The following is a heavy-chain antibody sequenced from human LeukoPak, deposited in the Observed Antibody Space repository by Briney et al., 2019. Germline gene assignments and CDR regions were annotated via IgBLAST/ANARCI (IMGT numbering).Heavy chain of an antibody. D-gene: IGHD6-13*01. V-gene: IGHV3-30-3*02. Sequence: GGSLRLSCAASGFTFSSYAMHWVRQAPGKGLEWVAVISYDGSNKYYADSVKGRFTISRDNSKNTLYLQMNSLRAEDTAVYYCAKPGRSRVSSWLRTVYYFDYWGQGTLVTVSS. CDR2: ISYDGSNK. CDR3: AKPGRSRVSSWLRTVYYFDY. CDR1: GFTFSSYA. J-gene: IGHJ4*02.